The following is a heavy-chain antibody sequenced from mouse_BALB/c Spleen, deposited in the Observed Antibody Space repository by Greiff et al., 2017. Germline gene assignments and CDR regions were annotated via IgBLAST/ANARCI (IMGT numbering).Heavy chain of an antibody. Sequence: DVQLVESGGGLVKPGGSLKLSCAASGFTFSSYAMSWVRQSPEKRLEWVAEISSGGSYTYYPDTVTGRFTISRDNAKNTLYLEMSSLRSEDTAMYYCARKENYGPLDYWGQGTTLTVSS. V-gene: IGHV5-9-4*01. CDR2: ISSGGSYT. D-gene: IGHD1-1*01. J-gene: IGHJ2*01. CDR3: ARKENYGPLDY. CDR1: GFTFSSYA.